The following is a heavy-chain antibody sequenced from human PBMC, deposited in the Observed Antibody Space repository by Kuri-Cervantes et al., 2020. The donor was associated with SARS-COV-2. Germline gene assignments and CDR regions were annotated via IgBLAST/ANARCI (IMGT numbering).Heavy chain of an antibody. CDR2: INYSGTT. V-gene: IGHV4-34*01. CDR3: ARESTYTFDI. D-gene: IGHD2-2*02. Sequence: ESLKISCGVYGGSFSNFLWDWVRQPPGKGLEWIGEINYSGTTNYNPSLKSRVTISVDPSKNLFSLNLTSVTAADTAVYYCARESTYTFDIWGQGTLVTVSS. J-gene: IGHJ3*02. CDR1: GGSFSNFL.